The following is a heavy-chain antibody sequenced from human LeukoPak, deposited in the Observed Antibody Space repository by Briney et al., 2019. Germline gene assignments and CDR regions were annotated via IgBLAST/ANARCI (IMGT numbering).Heavy chain of an antibody. V-gene: IGHV3-48*04. Sequence: GGSLRLSCAASGFTFSTYSMNWVRQAPGKGLEWVSYISFSVNTKYYGDSVKGRFTISRDNAKNSLYLHMDSLRAEDTAVYYCARGAYSSGWAYFDHWGQGTLVTVSS. D-gene: IGHD6-19*01. J-gene: IGHJ4*02. CDR2: ISFSVNTK. CDR3: ARGAYSSGWAYFDH. CDR1: GFTFSTYS.